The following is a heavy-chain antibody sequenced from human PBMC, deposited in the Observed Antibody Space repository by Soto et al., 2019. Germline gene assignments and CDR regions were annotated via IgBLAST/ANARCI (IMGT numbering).Heavy chain of an antibody. CDR1: GGTFSSYT. CDR3: ARSDRVTSGMDV. CDR2: IIPILGIA. D-gene: IGHD4-17*01. V-gene: IGHV1-69*02. Sequence: QVQLVQSGAEVKKPGSSVKVSCKASGGTFSSYTISWVRQAPGQGLEWMGRIIPILGIATYTQKFQGRVTITADKSTGTAYMELSSLRSEDTAVYYCARSDRVTSGMDVWGQGTTVTVSS. J-gene: IGHJ6*02.